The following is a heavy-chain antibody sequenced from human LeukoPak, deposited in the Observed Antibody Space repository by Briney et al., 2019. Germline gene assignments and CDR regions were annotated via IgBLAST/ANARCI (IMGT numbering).Heavy chain of an antibody. CDR2: ISSSSSYI. CDR1: GFTFSSYS. J-gene: IGHJ6*03. Sequence: GGSLRLSCAASGFTFSSYSMNWVRQAPGKGLEWVSSISSSSSYIYYADSVKGRFTISRDNAKNSLYLQMNSLRAEDTAVYYCARGEDSISSGWYEKDYYYYYTDVWGKGTTVTVSS. V-gene: IGHV3-21*01. CDR3: ARGEDSISSGWYEKDYYYYYTDV. D-gene: IGHD6-19*01.